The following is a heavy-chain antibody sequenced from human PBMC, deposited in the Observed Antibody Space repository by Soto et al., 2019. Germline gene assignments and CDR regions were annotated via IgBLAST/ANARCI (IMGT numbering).Heavy chain of an antibody. CDR2: INPNSGGT. Sequence: ASVKVSCKASGYTFTGYYMHGVRQAPGQGREWMGWINPNSGGTNYAQKFQGWVTMTRDTSISTAYMELTRLTSDDTAIYYCARGDSTDCSNGVCSFFYNHDMDVWGQGTTVPGSS. CDR1: GYTFTGYY. D-gene: IGHD2-8*01. J-gene: IGHJ6*02. V-gene: IGHV1-2*04. CDR3: ARGDSTDCSNGVCSFFYNHDMDV.